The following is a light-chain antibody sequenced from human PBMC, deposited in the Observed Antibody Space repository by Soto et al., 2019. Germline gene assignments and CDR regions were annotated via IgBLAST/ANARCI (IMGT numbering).Light chain of an antibody. J-gene: IGLJ1*01. CDR1: NIGGKS. CDR3: QVWDSSSDHSV. V-gene: IGLV3-21*04. CDR2: YDS. Sequence: SYELTQPPSVSVAPGKTASITCGGNNIGGKSVHWYQQRPGQAPVLVIYYDSDRPSGIPERFSGSNSGNTATLTISWVEAGDEADYYCQVWDSSSDHSVFGSGTKVTVL.